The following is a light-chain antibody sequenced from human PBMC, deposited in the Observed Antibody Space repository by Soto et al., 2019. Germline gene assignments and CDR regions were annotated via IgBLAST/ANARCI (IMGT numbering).Light chain of an antibody. CDR1: SSDVGSYNL. V-gene: IGLV2-23*02. CDR3: CSYAGSSTVV. J-gene: IGLJ2*01. CDR2: EVS. Sequence: QSALTQPASVSVSPGQSITISCTGTSSDVGSYNLVSWYQQHPGKAPQLMIYEVSKRPSGVSNRFSGSKSGNTASLTISGLQAEDEADYYCCSYAGSSTVVFGGGTKLTVL.